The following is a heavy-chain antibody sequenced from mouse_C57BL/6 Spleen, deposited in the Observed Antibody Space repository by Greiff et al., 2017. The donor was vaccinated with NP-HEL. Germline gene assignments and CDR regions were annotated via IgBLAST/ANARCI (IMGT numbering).Heavy chain of an antibody. Sequence: EVQVVESGGDLVKPGGSLKLSCAASGFTFSSYGMSWVRQTPDKRLEWVATISSGGSYTYYPDSVKGRITISRDNAKNTLYLQMSSLKSEDTAMYYCARPHYYGSSSYWYFDVWGTGTTVTVSS. V-gene: IGHV5-6*01. CDR1: GFTFSSYG. D-gene: IGHD1-1*01. CDR2: ISSGGSYT. J-gene: IGHJ1*03. CDR3: ARPHYYGSSSYWYFDV.